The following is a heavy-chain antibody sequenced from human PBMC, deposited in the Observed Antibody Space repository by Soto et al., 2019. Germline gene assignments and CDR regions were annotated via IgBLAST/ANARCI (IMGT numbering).Heavy chain of an antibody. CDR3: AKAGTVHDVWSGYFLTSYGMDV. CDR2: ISGSGGST. J-gene: IGHJ6*02. V-gene: IGHV3-23*01. Sequence: GGSLRLSCAASGFTFSSYAMRWVRQAPGKGLEWVSAISGSGGSTYYADSVKGRFTISRDNYKNTLYLQMNSLRAEDTAVYYCAKAGTVHDVWSGYFLTSYGMDVWGQGTTVTVSS. D-gene: IGHD3-3*01. CDR1: GFTFSSYA.